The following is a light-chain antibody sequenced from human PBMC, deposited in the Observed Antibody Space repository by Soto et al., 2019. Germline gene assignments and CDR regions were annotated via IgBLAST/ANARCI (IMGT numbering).Light chain of an antibody. CDR2: DAS. V-gene: IGKV3-20*01. Sequence: EIVLTHSPGTLSLSTGERATLSCRASQSVRTSLLAWYQQKPGQPPRLLIYDASTRATATPERFSGSGSGTDFTLTISRLEPEDFAVYYCHQYDSIVQTFGQGTKVDI. CDR1: QSVRTSL. CDR3: HQYDSIVQT. J-gene: IGKJ1*01.